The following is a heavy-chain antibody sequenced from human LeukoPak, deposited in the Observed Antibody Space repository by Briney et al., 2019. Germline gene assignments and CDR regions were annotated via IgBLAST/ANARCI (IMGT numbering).Heavy chain of an antibody. CDR3: ARDQAATRVHDY. J-gene: IGHJ4*02. CDR2: ISYDGSNK. Sequence: GGSLRLSCAASGFTFSSYAMHWVRQAPGKGLEWVAVISYDGSNKYYADSVKGRFTISRDNAKNTLYLQMNSLRAEDTAVYYCARDQAATRVHDYWGQGTLVTVSS. CDR1: GFTFSSYA. V-gene: IGHV3-30*04. D-gene: IGHD5-12*01.